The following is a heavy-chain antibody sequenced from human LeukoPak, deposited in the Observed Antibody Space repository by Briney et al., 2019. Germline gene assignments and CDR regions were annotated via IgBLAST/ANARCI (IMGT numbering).Heavy chain of an antibody. Sequence: GASVKVSCKASGYTFTGYYIHWVRQAPGQGLEWMGWINPNSGGTNSTQKFQGRVTLTRDTSISTAYMELSRLTSDDTAVYYCARATSGLDPWGQGTLVTVSS. D-gene: IGHD3-10*01. CDR3: ARATSGLDP. CDR2: INPNSGGT. V-gene: IGHV1-2*02. J-gene: IGHJ5*02. CDR1: GYTFTGYY.